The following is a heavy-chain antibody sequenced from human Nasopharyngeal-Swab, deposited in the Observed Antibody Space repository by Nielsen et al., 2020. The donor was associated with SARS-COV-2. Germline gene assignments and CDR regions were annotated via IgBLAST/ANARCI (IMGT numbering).Heavy chain of an antibody. Sequence: GESLKISCAASGFTFSSYGMHWVRQAPGKGLEWVAVIWYDGSNKYYADSVKGRFTISRDNSKNTLYLQMNSLRAEDTAVYYCARDWTTGTTHYFDYWGQGTPVTVSS. CDR3: ARDWTTGTTHYFDY. CDR1: GFTFSSYG. V-gene: IGHV3-33*01. D-gene: IGHD1-1*01. CDR2: IWYDGSNK. J-gene: IGHJ4*02.